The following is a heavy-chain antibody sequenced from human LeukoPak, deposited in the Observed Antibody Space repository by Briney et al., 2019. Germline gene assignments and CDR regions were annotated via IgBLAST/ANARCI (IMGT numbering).Heavy chain of an antibody. CDR3: ARDAGGYGMDV. V-gene: IGHV3-66*01. D-gene: IGHD2-8*02. Sequence: GGSLRLSCAASGFTVSSNYMSWVCQAPGKGLEWVSVIYSGGSTYYADSVKGRFTISRDNSKNTLYLQMNSLRAEDTAVYYCARDAGGYGMDVWGQGTTVTVSS. J-gene: IGHJ6*02. CDR1: GFTVSSNY. CDR2: IYSGGST.